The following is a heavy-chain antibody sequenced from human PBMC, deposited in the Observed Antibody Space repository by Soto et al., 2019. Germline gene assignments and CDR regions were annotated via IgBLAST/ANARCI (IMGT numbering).Heavy chain of an antibody. CDR1: GGTFSSYA. Sequence: SVKVSCKASGGTFSSYAISWLRQAPGQGLEWMGGIIPIFGTANYAQKFQGRVTITADDSTSTAYMELSSLRSEETAVYYCARGMIVVVITTFYYYGMDVWGQGTTVTVSS. CDR3: ARGMIVVVITTFYYYGMDV. J-gene: IGHJ6*02. CDR2: IIPIFGTA. D-gene: IGHD3-22*01. V-gene: IGHV1-69*13.